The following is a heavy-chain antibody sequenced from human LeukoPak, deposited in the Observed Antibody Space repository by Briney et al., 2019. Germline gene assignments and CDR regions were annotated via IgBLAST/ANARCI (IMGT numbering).Heavy chain of an antibody. D-gene: IGHD2-21*01. CDR2: ISSKAYGGTT. Sequence: GGSLRLSCTASGFTFGDYAMSWVRQPPAKGLEWVGFISSKAYGGTTEYAASVKGRFTISRDDSKSIAYLQMNSLKTEDTAVYYCTRAGGFCGGDCYDSWGQGTLVTVSS. CDR1: GFTFGDYA. CDR3: TRAGGFCGGDCYDS. V-gene: IGHV3-49*04. J-gene: IGHJ4*02.